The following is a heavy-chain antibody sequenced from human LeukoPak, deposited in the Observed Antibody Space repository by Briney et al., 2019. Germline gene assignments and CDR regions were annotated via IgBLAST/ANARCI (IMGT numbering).Heavy chain of an antibody. CDR3: ARAVGVYYFDY. J-gene: IGHJ4*02. CDR2: INPNSGGT. V-gene: IGHV1-2*02. Sequence: ASVKVSCKASGYIFTGYYMHWVRQAPGQGLEWMGWINPNSGGTNYAQKFQGRVTMTRDTSISTAYMELRRLRSDDTAVYYCARAVGVYYFDYWGQGTLVTVSS. D-gene: IGHD2-8*02. CDR1: GYIFTGYY.